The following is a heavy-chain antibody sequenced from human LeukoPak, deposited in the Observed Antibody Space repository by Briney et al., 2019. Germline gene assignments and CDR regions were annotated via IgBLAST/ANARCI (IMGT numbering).Heavy chain of an antibody. CDR2: INHSGST. Sequence: SETLSLTCAVSGGSFSGYYWSWIRQPPGKGLEWIGEINHSGSTNYNPSLKSRVTISVDTSKNQFSLKLSSVTAADTAVYYCARGPRHLYCSSTSCYRGFDYWGQGTLVTVSS. CDR1: GGSFSGYY. CDR3: ARGPRHLYCSSTSCYRGFDY. V-gene: IGHV4-34*01. J-gene: IGHJ4*02. D-gene: IGHD2-2*01.